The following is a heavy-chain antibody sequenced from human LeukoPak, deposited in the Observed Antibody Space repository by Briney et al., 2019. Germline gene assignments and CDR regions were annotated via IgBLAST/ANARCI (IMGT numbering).Heavy chain of an antibody. CDR1: GGSFSGYY. CDR2: INHSGST. Sequence: SETLSLTCAVYGGSFSGYYWSWIRQPPGKGLEWIGEINHSGSTNYNPSLKSRITISLDTSKNQFSLKLSSVTAADTAVYYCARVAGHYYGVRDYWGQGTLVTVSS. D-gene: IGHD3-22*01. CDR3: ARVAGHYYGVRDY. V-gene: IGHV4-34*01. J-gene: IGHJ4*02.